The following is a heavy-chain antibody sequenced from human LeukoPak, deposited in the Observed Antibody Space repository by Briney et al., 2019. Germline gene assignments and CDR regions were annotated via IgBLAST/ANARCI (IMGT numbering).Heavy chain of an antibody. CDR1: GGSFSGYY. D-gene: IGHD1-26*01. CDR2: INHSGST. CDR3: ARRGRGILGY. J-gene: IGHJ4*02. Sequence: PSETLSLTCAVYGGSFSGYYWSWIRQPPGKGLEWIGEINHSGSTNYNPSLKSRVTISVDTSKNQFSLKLSSVTAADTAVYYCARRGRGILGYWGQGTLVTVSS. V-gene: IGHV4-34*01.